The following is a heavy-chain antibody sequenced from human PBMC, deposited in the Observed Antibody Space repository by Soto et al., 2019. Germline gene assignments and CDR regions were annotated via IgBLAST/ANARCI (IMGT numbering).Heavy chain of an antibody. CDR3: RAVPINSDNTPFRDY. CDR2: ITYDGSNE. J-gene: IGHJ4*02. D-gene: IGHD6-19*01. V-gene: IGHV3-30*03. Sequence: GGTLRLSCAASAFNFSNYGMHWVRQAPGKGLEWVAYITYDGSNEFYADSVKGRFTISRDNSKNALFLQMNSLGPEDTAVYYSRAVPINSDNTPFRDYWGQGALVTVSS. CDR1: AFNFSNYG.